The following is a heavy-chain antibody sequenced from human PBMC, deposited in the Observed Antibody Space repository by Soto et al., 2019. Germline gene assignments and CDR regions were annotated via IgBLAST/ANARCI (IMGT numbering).Heavy chain of an antibody. CDR1: GFTFSSHG. D-gene: IGHD3-10*01. CDR3: ARDFKESQYYYYCMDV. CDR2: IWHDGSNK. V-gene: IGHV3-33*01. Sequence: GGSLRLSCAASGFTFSSHGMHWVRQAPGKGLEWVALIWHDGSNKYYGDSVKGRFTISGDNSKNTLYLQMNSLRAEDTAVYYCARDFKESQYYYYCMDVWGKGTTVTVSS. J-gene: IGHJ6*03.